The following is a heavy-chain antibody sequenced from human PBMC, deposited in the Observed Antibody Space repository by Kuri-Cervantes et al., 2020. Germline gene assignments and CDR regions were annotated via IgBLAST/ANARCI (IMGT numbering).Heavy chain of an antibody. V-gene: IGHV3-15*01. Sequence: GGSLRLSCAASGFTFSNAWMSWVRQAPGKGLEWVGRIKSKTDGGTTDYAAPVKGRFTISRDNSKNRLYLQMNSLRAEDTAVYYCAREGRDGYNFELNYWGQGTLVTVSS. J-gene: IGHJ4*02. CDR1: GFTFSNAW. CDR3: AREGRDGYNFELNY. CDR2: IKSKTDGGTT. D-gene: IGHD5-24*01.